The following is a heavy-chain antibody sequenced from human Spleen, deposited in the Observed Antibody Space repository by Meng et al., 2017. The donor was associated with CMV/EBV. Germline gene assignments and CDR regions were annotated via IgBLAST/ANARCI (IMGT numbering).Heavy chain of an antibody. CDR2: INPDGGAT. CDR1: GYSLIGHY. Sequence: ASVKVSCKAPGYSLIGHYIHWVRQAPGQGLEWVGWINPDGGATNHAQKFQGRVTMTRDTSVNTAYLQLSGLRVDDTAVYYCTRGRGGPTTYYGLDVWAQGTTVTVSS. V-gene: IGHV1-2*02. J-gene: IGHJ6*02. D-gene: IGHD1-26*01. CDR3: TRGRGGPTTYYGLDV.